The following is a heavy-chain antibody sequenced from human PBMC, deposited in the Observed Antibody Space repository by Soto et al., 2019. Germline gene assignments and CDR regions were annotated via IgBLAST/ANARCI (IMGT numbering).Heavy chain of an antibody. V-gene: IGHV4-59*01. CDR1: GGSISSYY. J-gene: IGHJ6*03. CDR3: AGYTGLKLFKYYYYYMDV. CDR2: IYYSGST. Sequence: SETLSLTCTVSGGSISSYYWSWIRQPPGKGLEWIGYIYYSGSTNYNPSLKSRVTISVDTSKNQFSLKLSSVTAADTAVYYCAGYTGLKLFKYYYYYMDVWGKGTTVTVSS. D-gene: IGHD2-2*02.